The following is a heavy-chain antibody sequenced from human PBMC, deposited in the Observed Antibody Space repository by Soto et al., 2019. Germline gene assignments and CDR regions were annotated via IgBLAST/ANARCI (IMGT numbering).Heavy chain of an antibody. CDR1: GFTFNSYG. J-gene: IGHJ6*02. D-gene: IGHD3-16*01. CDR3: AKDGVGMDV. Sequence: QVQLVESGGGVVQPGRSLRLSCAASGFTFNSYGMHWVRQAPGKGLEWVAIISYDGTNKHYADSVKGRFTISRDNSKNTLYLRMNSLXXXDTAVYYCAKDGVGMDVWGQGTTV. CDR2: ISYDGTNK. V-gene: IGHV3-30*18.